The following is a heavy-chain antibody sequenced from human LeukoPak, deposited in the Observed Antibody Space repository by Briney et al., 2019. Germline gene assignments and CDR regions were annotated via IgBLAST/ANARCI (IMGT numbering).Heavy chain of an antibody. D-gene: IGHD5-18*01. Sequence: PSETLSLSCAVYGGSFSGYYWSWVRQPPGKGLEWIGEINHSGSTNYNPSLKSRVTLSVDTSKNQFSLKLSSVTDADTAVYYCARRGYSYGYVGSNWFDPWGQGTLVTVSS. CDR2: INHSGST. V-gene: IGHV4-34*01. J-gene: IGHJ5*02. CDR1: GGSFSGYY. CDR3: ARRGYSYGYVGSNWFDP.